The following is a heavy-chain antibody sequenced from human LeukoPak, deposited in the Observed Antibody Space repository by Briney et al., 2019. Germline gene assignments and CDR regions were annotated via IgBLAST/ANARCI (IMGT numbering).Heavy chain of an antibody. V-gene: IGHV4-4*02. CDR3: ARGPYYDFWSGYYGGYFDY. CDR2: IYHSGST. D-gene: IGHD3-3*01. CDR1: GGSISSSNW. J-gene: IGHJ4*02. Sequence: SETLSLTCAVSGGSISSSNWWSWVRQPPGKGLEWIGEIYHSGSTNYNPSLKSRVTISVDTSKNQFSLKLSSVTAADTAVYYCARGPYYDFWSGYYGGYFDYWGQGTLVTVSS.